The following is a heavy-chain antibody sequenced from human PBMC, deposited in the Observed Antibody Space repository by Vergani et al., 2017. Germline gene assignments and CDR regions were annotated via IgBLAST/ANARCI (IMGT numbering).Heavy chain of an antibody. V-gene: IGHV3-30*07. Sequence: QVQLVESGGGVVQPGRSLRLSCAASGFTFSSYAMHWVRQAPGKGLEWVAVISYDGSNKYYADSVKGRFTISRDNSKNTLYLQMNSLRAEDTAVYYCAKEYRRFGGAFDIWGQGTMVTVSS. CDR3: AKEYRRFGGAFDI. J-gene: IGHJ3*02. CDR2: ISYDGSNK. CDR1: GFTFSSYA. D-gene: IGHD3-16*01.